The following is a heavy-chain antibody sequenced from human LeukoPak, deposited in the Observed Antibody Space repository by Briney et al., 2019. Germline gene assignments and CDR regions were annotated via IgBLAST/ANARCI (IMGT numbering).Heavy chain of an antibody. CDR2: IYYSGST. CDR1: GGSISNNY. V-gene: IGHV4-59*12. D-gene: IGHD1-26*01. Sequence: SETLSLSCIVSGGSISNNYWSWIRQPPGKGLEWIGYIYYSGSTNYNPSLKSRGTISINTSKTQFPQKLSLVTAADTAVYCCARGDSRSYYYYDYWGQGTLVTVSS. CDR3: ARGDSRSYYYYDY. J-gene: IGHJ4*02.